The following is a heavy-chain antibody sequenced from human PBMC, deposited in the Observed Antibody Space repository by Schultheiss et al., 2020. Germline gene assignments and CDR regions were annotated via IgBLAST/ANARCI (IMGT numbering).Heavy chain of an antibody. Sequence: GESLKISCKASGYNFVSYWIGWVRQMPGKGLEWVGIIYPGDSDTRYSPSFQGQVTISADKSISTAYLQWSSLKASDTAMYYCARDRDNMAMVVESFDYWGQGTLVTVSS. CDR3: ARDRDNMAMVVESFDY. J-gene: IGHJ4*02. CDR2: IYPGDSDT. CDR1: GYNFVSYW. D-gene: IGHD3-22*01. V-gene: IGHV5-51*01.